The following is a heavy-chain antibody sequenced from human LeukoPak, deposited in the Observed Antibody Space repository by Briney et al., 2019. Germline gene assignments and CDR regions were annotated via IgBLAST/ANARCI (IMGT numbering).Heavy chain of an antibody. D-gene: IGHD6-13*01. V-gene: IGHV1-2*02. J-gene: IGHJ6*02. Sequence: GASVKVSCKASGYTFTGYYMHWVRQAPGQGLEWMGWINPNSGGTNYAQKFQGRVTMTRDKSISTAYMELSRLRSDDTAVYYCARGAGSRRYYGMDVWGQGTTVTVSS. CDR2: INPNSGGT. CDR1: GYTFTGYY. CDR3: ARGAGSRRYYGMDV.